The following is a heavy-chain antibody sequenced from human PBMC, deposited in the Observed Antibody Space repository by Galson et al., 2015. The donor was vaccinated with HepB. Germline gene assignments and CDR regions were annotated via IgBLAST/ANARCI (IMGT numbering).Heavy chain of an antibody. J-gene: IGHJ5*02. CDR2: IYTSGSA. CDR1: GGSINSSY. Sequence: SEPLSLTCTVSGGSINSSYWAWIRQPPGKGLEWIGRIYTSGSADYNPSLKSRVTMSVETSKNRFSLKMNSVTAADTAVYYCARLLRYSLDPWGQGTLVTVSS. V-gene: IGHV4-4*07. CDR3: ARLLRYSLDP. D-gene: IGHD3-9*01.